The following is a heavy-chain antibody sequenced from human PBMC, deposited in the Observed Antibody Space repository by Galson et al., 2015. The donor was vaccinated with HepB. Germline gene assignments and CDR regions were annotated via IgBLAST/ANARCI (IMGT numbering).Heavy chain of an antibody. CDR1: GFTVSSNY. J-gene: IGHJ3*02. Sequence: SLRLSCAASGFTVSSNYMSWVRQAPGKGLEWVSAIENGGSTHYAEPVKGRFTISRDNSKNTLYLQMGSLRAEDMAVYYCARGQIIGVTTHAFDIWGQGTMVTVSS. V-gene: IGHV3-66*01. CDR3: ARGQIIGVTTHAFDI. D-gene: IGHD2-21*02. CDR2: IENGGST.